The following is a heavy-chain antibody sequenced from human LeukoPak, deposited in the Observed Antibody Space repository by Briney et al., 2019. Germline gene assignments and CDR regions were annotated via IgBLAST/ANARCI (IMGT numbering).Heavy chain of an antibody. D-gene: IGHD5-24*01. CDR3: TRDAYNFNDFDY. CDR2: VSSHGNDG. J-gene: IGHJ4*02. Sequence: GGSLRLSCAVSEFAFSHFAMHWVRQAPGKGLEWVAVVSSHGNDGYYADSVKGRFTISRDNSKNTLYLQIDSLRAEDTAIYYCTRDAYNFNDFDYWCQGTLVTVSS. CDR1: EFAFSHFA. V-gene: IGHV3-30*01.